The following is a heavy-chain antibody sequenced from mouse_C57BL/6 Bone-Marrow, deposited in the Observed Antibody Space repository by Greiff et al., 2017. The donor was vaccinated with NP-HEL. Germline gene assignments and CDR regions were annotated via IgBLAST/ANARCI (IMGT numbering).Heavy chain of an antibody. CDR2: IHPNSGST. Sequence: QVQLQQPGAELVKPGASVKLSCKASGYTFTSYWMHWVKQRPGQGLEWIGMIHPNSGSTNYNEKFKSKATLTVDKSSSTAYMQLSSLTSEDSAVYYCARLDYYYGSSYWGYAMDYWGQGTSVTVSS. V-gene: IGHV1-64*01. CDR1: GYTFTSYW. CDR3: ARLDYYYGSSYWGYAMDY. J-gene: IGHJ4*01. D-gene: IGHD1-1*01.